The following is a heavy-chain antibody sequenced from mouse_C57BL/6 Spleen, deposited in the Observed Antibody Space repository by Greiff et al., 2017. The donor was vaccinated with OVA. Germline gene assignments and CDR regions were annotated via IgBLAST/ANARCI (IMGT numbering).Heavy chain of an antibody. CDR2: IDPSDSYT. V-gene: IGHV1-59*01. D-gene: IGHD4-1*01. Sequence: QVQLQQPGAELVRPGTSVKLSCKASGYTFTSYWMHWVKQRPGQGLEWIGVIDPSDSYTNYNQKFKGKATLTVDTSSSTAYMQLSSLTSEDSAVYYCARRTGGYFDDWGQGTTLTVSS. CDR3: ARRTGGYFDD. CDR1: GYTFTSYW. J-gene: IGHJ2*01.